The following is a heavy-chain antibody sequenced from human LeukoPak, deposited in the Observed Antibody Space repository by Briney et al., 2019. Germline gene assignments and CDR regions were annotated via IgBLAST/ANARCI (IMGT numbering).Heavy chain of an antibody. V-gene: IGHV3-23*01. CDR2: IGGSNGIT. Sequence: PGGSLSLSCAASRFTFNSYAMSWVRQAPGKGLEWVSAIGGSNGITFYVGSVKGRFTISRDNSKDTLYLQMNSLRAEDTAVYYCARNENSGWGYFDYWGQGTLVTVSS. J-gene: IGHJ4*02. D-gene: IGHD5-12*01. CDR1: RFTFNSYA. CDR3: ARNENSGWGYFDY.